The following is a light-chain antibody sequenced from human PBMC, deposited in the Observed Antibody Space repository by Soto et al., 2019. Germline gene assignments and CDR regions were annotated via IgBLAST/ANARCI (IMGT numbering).Light chain of an antibody. V-gene: IGLV2-14*01. CDR3: TSYARERSIL. Sequence: QSVLTQPASVSGSPGQSITISCTGTSSDVGTYNYVSWYQHHPGKAPKLIIYEVSNRPSGVSNRFSGSKFGSTASLTISGLQAEHGADYPCTSYARERSILFGTGSKVTGL. CDR2: EVS. J-gene: IGLJ1*01. CDR1: SSDVGTYNY.